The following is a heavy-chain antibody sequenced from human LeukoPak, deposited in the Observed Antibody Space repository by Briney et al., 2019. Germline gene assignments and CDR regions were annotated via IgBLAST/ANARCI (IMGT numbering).Heavy chain of an antibody. CDR1: GDSISSYF. CDR3: ARAAITTGYYYYYYMDV. CDR2: IYYSGST. V-gene: IGHV4-59*12. Sequence: PSETLSLTCTVSGDSISSYFWSWIRQPPGKGLEWIGYIYYSGSTNYNPSLKSRVTMSVDTSKKQFSLKLSSVTAADTAVYYCARAAITTGYYYYYYMDVWGRGTTVTVSS. J-gene: IGHJ6*03. D-gene: IGHD4-11*01.